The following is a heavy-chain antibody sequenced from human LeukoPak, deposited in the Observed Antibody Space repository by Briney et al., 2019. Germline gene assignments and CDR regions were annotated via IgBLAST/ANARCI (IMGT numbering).Heavy chain of an antibody. Sequence: GGSLRLSGAASGFIFDDYGMSWVRQAPGKGLEWVSGINWNGGSTGYADSVKGRFTISRDNAKNSLYLQMNSLRAEDTALYYCVRGRLSGSYLYYYYYYMDVWGKGTTVTVSS. J-gene: IGHJ6*03. CDR2: INWNGGST. V-gene: IGHV3-20*04. D-gene: IGHD1-26*01. CDR3: VRGRLSGSYLYYYYYYMDV. CDR1: GFIFDDYG.